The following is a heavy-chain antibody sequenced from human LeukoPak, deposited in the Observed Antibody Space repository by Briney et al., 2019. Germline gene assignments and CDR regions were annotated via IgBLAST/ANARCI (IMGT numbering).Heavy chain of an antibody. CDR2: IIPILGIA. CDR3: ARAPELGIAAAGTSLDY. Sequence: EASVKVSCKASGGTFSSYAISWVRQAPGQGLEWMGRIIPILGIANYAQKFQGRVTITADKSTSTAYMELSSLRSEDTAVYYCARAPELGIAAAGTSLDYWGQGTLVTVSS. CDR1: GGTFSSYA. J-gene: IGHJ4*02. D-gene: IGHD6-13*01. V-gene: IGHV1-69*04.